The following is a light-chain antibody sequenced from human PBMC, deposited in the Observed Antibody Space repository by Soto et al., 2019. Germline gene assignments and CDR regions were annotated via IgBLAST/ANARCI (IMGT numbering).Light chain of an antibody. CDR1: SSDVGGYNY. Sequence: QSALTQPASVSGSPGQSITISCTGTSSDVGGYNYVSWYQQHPGKAPKLMIYEVSNRPSGVSNRFSGSKSGNTASLTISGLQAEDEAVYYCRSYTSSSTLVFGGGTKLTVL. CDR3: RSYTSSSTLV. V-gene: IGLV2-14*01. J-gene: IGLJ2*01. CDR2: EVS.